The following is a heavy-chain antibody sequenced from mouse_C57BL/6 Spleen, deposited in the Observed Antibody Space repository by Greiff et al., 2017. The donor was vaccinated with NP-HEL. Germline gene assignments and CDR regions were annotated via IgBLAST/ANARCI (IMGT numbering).Heavy chain of an antibody. V-gene: IGHV1-54*01. J-gene: IGHJ3*01. Sequence: QVQLQQSGAELVRPGTSVKVSCKASGYAFTNYLIEWVKQRPGQGLEWIGVINPGSGGTNYNEKVKGKATLTADKSSSTAYMQLSSLTSEDSAVYFCARRGDDYDEGFAYWGQGTLVTVSA. CDR3: ARRGDDYDEGFAY. D-gene: IGHD2-4*01. CDR1: GYAFTNYL. CDR2: INPGSGGT.